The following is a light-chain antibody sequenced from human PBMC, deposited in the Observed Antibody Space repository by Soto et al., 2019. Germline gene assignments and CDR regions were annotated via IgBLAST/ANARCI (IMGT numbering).Light chain of an antibody. V-gene: IGLV1-40*01. CDR3: QSYDSSLSGGG. CDR2: GSS. Sequence: QSVLTQPPSVSGAPGQRVTISCTGSSSNIGAGYDVHWYQQLPGTAPKLLIYGSSNRPSGVPDRFSGSKSGTSASLAITGLQAEDEADYDCQSYDSSLSGGGFGGGTKVTVL. J-gene: IGLJ3*02. CDR1: SSNIGAGYD.